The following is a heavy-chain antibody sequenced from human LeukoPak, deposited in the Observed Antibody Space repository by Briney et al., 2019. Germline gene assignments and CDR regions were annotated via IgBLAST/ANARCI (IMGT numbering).Heavy chain of an antibody. CDR3: ARDTYGSGSYYNAPLDY. Sequence: GGSLRLSCAASGFTFSSYSMNWVRQAPGKGLEWVSYISSGGSSIYYADSVKGRFTISRDNAENSLYLQMNSLRAEDTAVYYCARDTYGSGSYYNAPLDYWGQGTLVTVSS. J-gene: IGHJ4*02. D-gene: IGHD3-10*01. CDR1: GFTFSSYS. V-gene: IGHV3-48*01. CDR2: ISSGGSSI.